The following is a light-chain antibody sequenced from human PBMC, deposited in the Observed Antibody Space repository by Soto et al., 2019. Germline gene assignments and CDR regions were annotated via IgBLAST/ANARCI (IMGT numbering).Light chain of an antibody. CDR3: SSYEGSNTVV. CDR2: EVS. Sequence: HSVLTQPPSAFGSPGQSVTISCTGTSSDIGGYNYVSWYQQHPGKAPKLIIYEVSKRPSGVPDRFSGSKSGHTASLTVSGLQAEDEADYHSSSYEGSNTVVFGGGTKVTVL. V-gene: IGLV2-8*01. CDR1: SSDIGGYNY. J-gene: IGLJ2*01.